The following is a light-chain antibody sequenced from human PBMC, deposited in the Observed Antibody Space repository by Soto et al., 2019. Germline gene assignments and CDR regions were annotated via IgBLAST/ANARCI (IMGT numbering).Light chain of an antibody. CDR2: KAS. CDR3: QQYNSYPWT. Sequence: DIQMTQSPSTLSASVGDRVTITCRASQSIRSRLAWYQQKPGKATKLLIYKASSLESGVPSRFSGTGSGTEFTLTISSLQPDDFATYYCQQYNSYPWTFGQGTKVEIK. V-gene: IGKV1-5*03. J-gene: IGKJ1*01. CDR1: QSIRSR.